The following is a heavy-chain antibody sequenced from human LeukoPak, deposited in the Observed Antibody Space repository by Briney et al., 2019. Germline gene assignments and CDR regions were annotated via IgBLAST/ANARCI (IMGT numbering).Heavy chain of an antibody. V-gene: IGHV4-61*02. CDR3: AREFFWSAYRGFDP. CDR1: GGSISSGSYY. Sequence: SQTLSLTCTVSGGSISSGSYYWSWIRQPAGKGLEWIGRIYTSGSTNYNPSLKSRVTISVDTSKNQFSLKLSSVIAADTAVYYCAREFFWSAYRGFDPWGQGTLVTVSS. CDR2: IYTSGST. D-gene: IGHD3-3*01. J-gene: IGHJ5*02.